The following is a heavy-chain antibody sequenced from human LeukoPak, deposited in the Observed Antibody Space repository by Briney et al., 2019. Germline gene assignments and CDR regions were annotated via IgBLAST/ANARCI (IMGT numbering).Heavy chain of an antibody. CDR3: ARLPYYYDSSGYYYGGYFDY. V-gene: IGHV5-51*01. Sequence: GESLKISCKGSGYSFTSYWIGWVRQMPGKGLEWMGIIYPGDSDTRYSPSFQGQVTISADKSISTAYLQWSSPKASDTAMYYCARLPYYYDSSGYYYGGYFDYWGQGTLVTVSS. D-gene: IGHD3-22*01. CDR2: IYPGDSDT. CDR1: GYSFTSYW. J-gene: IGHJ4*02.